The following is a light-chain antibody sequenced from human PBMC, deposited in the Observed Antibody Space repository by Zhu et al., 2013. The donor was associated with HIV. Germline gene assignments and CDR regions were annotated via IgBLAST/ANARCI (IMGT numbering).Light chain of an antibody. CDR2: DAS. CDR3: QQSSSPPLT. Sequence: AVQLTQSPSSLSASVGDRITITCRASQDINSALAWYQQKPGKPPNLLIYDASSLEGGVPSRFSDSGSETDFTLSISSLQPEDFATYYCQQSSSPPLTFGGGTKVEIK. CDR1: QDINSA. J-gene: IGKJ4*01. V-gene: IGKV1-13*02.